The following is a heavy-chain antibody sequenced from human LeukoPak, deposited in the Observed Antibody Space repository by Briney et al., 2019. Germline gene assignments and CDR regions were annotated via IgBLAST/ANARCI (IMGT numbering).Heavy chain of an antibody. Sequence: SETLSLTCTVSGDSISNYYWSWIRQPAGKGLEWIGRIYTSGSTNYNPSLKSRVTMSVDTSKNQFSLKLTSVTAADTAVYFCAGGFGELSRPYWGQGTLVTVSS. CDR2: IYTSGST. D-gene: IGHD3-10*01. CDR3: AGGFGELSRPY. V-gene: IGHV4-4*07. CDR1: GDSISNYY. J-gene: IGHJ4*02.